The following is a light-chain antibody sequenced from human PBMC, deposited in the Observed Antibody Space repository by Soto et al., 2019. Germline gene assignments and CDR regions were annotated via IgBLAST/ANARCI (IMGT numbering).Light chain of an antibody. CDR2: AAS. J-gene: IGKJ1*01. V-gene: IGKV3-20*01. Sequence: EIVLTQSPATLSLSPGERATLPCRASQSISSNLAWYQQKAGQAPRLLIYAASTRATGIPDRFSGSGSGTDFTLTISRLEPEDSAVYYCQQYGSSPTWTFGQGTMVDIK. CDR1: QSISSN. CDR3: QQYGSSPTWT.